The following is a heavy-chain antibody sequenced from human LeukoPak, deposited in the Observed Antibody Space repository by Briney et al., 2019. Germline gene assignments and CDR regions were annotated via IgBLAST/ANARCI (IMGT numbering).Heavy chain of an antibody. CDR1: GGSFSGYY. J-gene: IGHJ5*02. CDR3: ARGLRSVISSGHWFDP. Sequence: SETLSLTCAVYGGSFSGYYWSWIRQPPGKGLEWIGEINHSESTNYNPSLKSRVSISVDTSKNRLSLNVTSVTAADTAVYYCARGLRSVISSGHWFDPWGQGSLVTVSS. V-gene: IGHV4-34*01. D-gene: IGHD2-15*01. CDR2: INHSEST.